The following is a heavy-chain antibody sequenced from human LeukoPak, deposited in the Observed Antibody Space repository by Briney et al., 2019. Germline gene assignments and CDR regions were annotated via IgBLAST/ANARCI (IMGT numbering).Heavy chain of an antibody. J-gene: IGHJ4*02. D-gene: IGHD1-26*01. CDR2: IYYTGST. Sequence: SETLFLTCSVSGASISGGTYYWGWIRQPPGKGLEWIGSIYYTGSTYDNPSLKSRVTISVDTSKNQFSLKLSSVTAADTAVYYCARRGGSGRAFDYWGQGTLVTVSS. V-gene: IGHV4-39*01. CDR1: GASISGGTYY. CDR3: ARRGGSGRAFDY.